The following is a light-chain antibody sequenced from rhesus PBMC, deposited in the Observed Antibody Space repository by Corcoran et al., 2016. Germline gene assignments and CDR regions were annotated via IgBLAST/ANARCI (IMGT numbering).Light chain of an antibody. CDR3: HQYSSRPRT. V-gene: IGKV1-22*01. Sequence: DIQMTQSPSSLSASVGDTVTITCRASQGISTWLAWYQQKPGKAPNLLVYKASTLQSGVPSRLSGSGSGTDFTLTISSLQSEDFATYYCHQYSSRPRTFGQGTKVEI. CDR1: QGISTW. J-gene: IGKJ1*01. CDR2: KAS.